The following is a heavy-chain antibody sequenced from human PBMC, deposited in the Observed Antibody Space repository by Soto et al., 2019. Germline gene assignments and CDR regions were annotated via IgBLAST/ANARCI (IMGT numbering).Heavy chain of an antibody. D-gene: IGHD3-22*01. V-gene: IGHV3-23*01. CDR3: AKLTYPSDSTGYYYERVSGWIDS. Sequence: EVQLLESGGGLIQPGGSLRLSCAASGFMFSSYAMSWVRQAPGKGLEWVSSISASGGTANLADSVEGRCTISRDKSKSTLYLQMNSLRAEDTAVYYCAKLTYPSDSTGYYYERVSGWIDSWGQGTLVTVSS. J-gene: IGHJ5*01. CDR2: ISASGGTA. CDR1: GFMFSSYA.